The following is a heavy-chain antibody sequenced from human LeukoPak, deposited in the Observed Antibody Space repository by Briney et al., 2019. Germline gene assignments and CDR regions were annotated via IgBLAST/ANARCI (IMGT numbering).Heavy chain of an antibody. J-gene: IGHJ6*02. CDR1: GYTFTSYG. V-gene: IGHV1-18*01. CDR2: ISAYNGNT. D-gene: IGHD6-13*01. CDR3: ARDPHSSSWYRYYGMDV. Sequence: GASMKVSCKASGYTFTSYGISWVRQAPGQGLEWMGWISAYNGNTNYAQKLQGRVTMTTDTSTSTAYMELRSLRSDDTAVYYCARDPHSSSWYRYYGMDVWGQGTTVTVSS.